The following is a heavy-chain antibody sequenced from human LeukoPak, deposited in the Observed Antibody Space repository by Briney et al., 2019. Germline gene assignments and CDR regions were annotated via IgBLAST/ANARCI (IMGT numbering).Heavy chain of an antibody. Sequence: GGSLRLSCAASGFTFSNYAMNWVRQAPGMGLEWVSAISGSGGSTYNADSVKGRFTISRDNAKNSLYLQMNSLRAEDTALYYCARASVAAAGRSFDYWGQGTLVTVSS. D-gene: IGHD6-13*01. CDR2: ISGSGGST. CDR3: ARASVAAAGRSFDY. CDR1: GFTFSNYA. V-gene: IGHV3-23*01. J-gene: IGHJ4*02.